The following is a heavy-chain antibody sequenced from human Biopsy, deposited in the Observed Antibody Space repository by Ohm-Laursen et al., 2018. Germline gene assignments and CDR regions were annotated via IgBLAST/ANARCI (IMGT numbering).Heavy chain of an antibody. CDR3: ARWETTLGRSLDS. V-gene: IGHV1-8*01. J-gene: IGHJ4*02. CDR2: MSPNTGNT. D-gene: IGHD1-26*01. CDR1: GYTFTSHD. Sequence: ASVKVSCKVSGYTFTSHDINWVRQATGQGLEWMGWMSPNTGNTVYAQRFQDRVTMTSNTSTGTAYMELTSLTSDDTAVYFCARWETTLGRSLDSWGQGTLVAVSS.